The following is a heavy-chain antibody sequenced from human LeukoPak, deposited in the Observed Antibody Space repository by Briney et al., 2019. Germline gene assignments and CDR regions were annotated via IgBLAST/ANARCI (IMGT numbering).Heavy chain of an antibody. CDR2: ISWDGGST. Sequence: GGSLRLSCAASGFTFSSYAMSWVRQAPGKGLEWVSLISWDGGSTYYADSVKGRFTISRDNSKNSLYLQMNSLRTEDTALYYCAKDDYSSSLPGENWGQGTLVTVSS. D-gene: IGHD6-13*01. V-gene: IGHV3-43*01. CDR1: GFTFSSYA. CDR3: AKDDYSSSLPGEN. J-gene: IGHJ4*02.